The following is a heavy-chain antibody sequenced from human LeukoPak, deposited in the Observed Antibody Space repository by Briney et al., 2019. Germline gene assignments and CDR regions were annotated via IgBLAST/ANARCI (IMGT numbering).Heavy chain of an antibody. D-gene: IGHD2/OR15-2a*01. V-gene: IGHV3-74*01. CDR2: INSDGSWT. CDR1: GNYW. Sequence: GGSLRLSCAASGNYWMHWVRQVPGKGLVWVSHINSDGSWTSYADSVKGRFTISKDNARNTVYLQMNSLRAEDTAVYYCVSFYETYWGRGTLVTVSS. CDR3: VSFYETY. J-gene: IGHJ4*02.